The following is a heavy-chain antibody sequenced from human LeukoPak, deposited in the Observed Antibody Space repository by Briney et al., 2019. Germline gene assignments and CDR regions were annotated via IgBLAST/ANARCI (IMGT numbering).Heavy chain of an antibody. J-gene: IGHJ6*03. CDR1: GYTFTSYY. CDR2: INPSGGST. CDR3: AILRDHRYYYMDV. V-gene: IGHV1-46*01. Sequence: ASVKVSCKASGYTFTSYYMHWVRQAPGQGLEWMGIINPSGGSTSNAQKFQGRVTMTRDTPTSTVYMELSSLRSEDTAVYYCAILRDHRYYYMDVWGKGTTVTVSS.